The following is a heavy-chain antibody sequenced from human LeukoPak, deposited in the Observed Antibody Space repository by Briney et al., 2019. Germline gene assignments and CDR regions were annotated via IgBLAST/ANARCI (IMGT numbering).Heavy chain of an antibody. J-gene: IGHJ4*02. D-gene: IGHD3-22*01. Sequence: SETLSLTCAVSGGSISSGGYSWSWLRQPPGKGLEWIEYIYHSGSTYYNPSLKSRVTISVERSKNQFSLKLSSVTAADTAVYYCARAGPLGDSSGYYPDYFDYWGQGTLVTVSS. CDR3: ARAGPLGDSSGYYPDYFDY. V-gene: IGHV4-30-2*01. CDR2: IYHSGST. CDR1: GGSISSGGYS.